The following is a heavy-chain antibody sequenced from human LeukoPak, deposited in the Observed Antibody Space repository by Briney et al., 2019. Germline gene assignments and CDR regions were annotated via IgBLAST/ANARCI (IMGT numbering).Heavy chain of an antibody. CDR1: GVTFSNYG. CDR3: ARGVDYYENSGTIDY. D-gene: IGHD3-22*01. J-gene: IGHJ4*02. V-gene: IGHV3-21*01. Sequence: GGSLRLSCAASGVTFSNYGMNWVRQAPGKGLEWVSSITSRSSYIYYADSMKGRFTISRDNAKNTLYLQMNSLRAEDTAVYYCARGVDYYENSGTIDYWGQGTLVTVSS. CDR2: ITSRSSYI.